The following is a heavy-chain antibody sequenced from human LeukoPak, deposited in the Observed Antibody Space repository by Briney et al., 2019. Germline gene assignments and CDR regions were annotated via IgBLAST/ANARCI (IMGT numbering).Heavy chain of an antibody. CDR1: GFTFDDYA. CDR3: AKDGSIAAVTYCFDY. J-gene: IGHJ4*02. Sequence: GGSLRLSCAASGFTFDDYAMHWVRQAPGKGLEWVSGISWNSGSIGYADSVKGRFTISRDNAKNSLYLQMNSLRAEDMALYYCAKDGSIAAVTYCFDYWGQGTLVTVSS. V-gene: IGHV3-9*03. CDR2: ISWNSGSI. D-gene: IGHD6-13*01.